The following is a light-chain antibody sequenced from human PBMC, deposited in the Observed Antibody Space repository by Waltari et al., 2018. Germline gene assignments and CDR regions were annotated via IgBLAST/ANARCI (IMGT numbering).Light chain of an antibody. V-gene: IGLV2-23*01. Sequence: QSALTQPASASGSPRQSITISSAGTRTHVESSGLVYWYQHHPVKATKLMIYEATQRPSGVSDRCSGSRSGNTASLTISGLQAEDEADYYCCSYVGDVTWVFGGGTKLTVL. CDR1: RTHVESSGL. CDR3: CSYVGDVTWV. J-gene: IGLJ3*02. CDR2: EAT.